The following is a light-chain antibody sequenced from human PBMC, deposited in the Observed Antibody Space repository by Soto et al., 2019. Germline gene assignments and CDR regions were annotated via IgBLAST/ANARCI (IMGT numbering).Light chain of an antibody. CDR2: EAS. CDR3: QQYNTFWT. Sequence: DIQMTQSPSTLSASVGDSVTITCRASQMIYTWLAWYQQKPGKAPKLLIYEASSLDVGVPSRFSGSGSGTEFTLTIISLQPDDFATYYCQQYNTFWTFGQGTKVDIK. J-gene: IGKJ1*01. CDR1: QMIYTW. V-gene: IGKV1-5*03.